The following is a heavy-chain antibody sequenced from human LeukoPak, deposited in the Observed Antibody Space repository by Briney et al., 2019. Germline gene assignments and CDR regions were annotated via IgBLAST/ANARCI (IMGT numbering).Heavy chain of an antibody. Sequence: ASVKVSCKASGYTFTGYYMHWVRQAPGQGLEWMGWINPNSGGTNYAQKFQGRVTMTRDTSISTAYMELSRLSSADTAVYYCARGCDGSTAPLLLWFGQLSPGGHWSDPWGQGTLVTVSS. CDR1: GYTFTGYY. CDR2: INPNSGGT. V-gene: IGHV1-2*02. CDR3: ARGCDGSTAPLLLWFGQLSPGGHWSDP. J-gene: IGHJ5*02. D-gene: IGHD3-10*01.